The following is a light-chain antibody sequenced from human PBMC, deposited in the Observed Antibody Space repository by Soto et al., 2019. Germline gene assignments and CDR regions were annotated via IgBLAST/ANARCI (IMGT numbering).Light chain of an antibody. CDR3: QHYGSSLSIT. V-gene: IGKV3-20*01. J-gene: IGKJ5*01. CDR1: QSVSSNY. CDR2: GAS. Sequence: ESVLTQSPGSLSLSPGERATLSCRASQSVSSNYLAWYQHKPGQAPRLLIYGASSRATGIPDRFSGSGSGTDFTLTISRPEPEDFAVYYCQHYGSSLSITFAQGTRLEIK.